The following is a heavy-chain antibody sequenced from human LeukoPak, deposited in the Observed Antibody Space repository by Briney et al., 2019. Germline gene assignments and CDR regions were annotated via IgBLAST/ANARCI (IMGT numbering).Heavy chain of an antibody. CDR1: GGSFSGYY. Sequence: PSETLSLTCAVYGGSFSGYYWSWIRQPPGKGLEWIGEINHSGSTNYNPSLKSRVTISVDTSKNQFSLKLSSVTAADTAVYYCARAPRGVMRRFDYWGQGTLVTVSS. CDR2: INHSGST. J-gene: IGHJ4*02. V-gene: IGHV4-34*01. CDR3: ARAPRGVMRRFDY. D-gene: IGHD3-16*01.